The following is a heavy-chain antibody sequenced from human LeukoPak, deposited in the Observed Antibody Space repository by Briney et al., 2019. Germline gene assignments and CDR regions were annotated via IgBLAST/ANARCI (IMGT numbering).Heavy chain of an antibody. D-gene: IGHD3-22*01. CDR2: FDPEDGET. CDR1: GYTLTELS. J-gene: IGHJ4*02. CDR3: ATGNYYYDQRAH. Sequence: ASVKVSCKVSGYTLTELSMHWVRQAPGKGLEWMGGFDPEDGETIYAQKFQGRVTMTEDTSTDTAYMELSSLRSEDTAVYYCATGNYYYDQRAHWGQGTLVTVSS. V-gene: IGHV1-24*01.